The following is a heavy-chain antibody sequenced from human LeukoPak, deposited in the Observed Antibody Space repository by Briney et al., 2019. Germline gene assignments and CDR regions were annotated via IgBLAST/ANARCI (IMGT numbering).Heavy chain of an antibody. CDR3: AKDLSKGLLYRRGKYYFDY. J-gene: IGHJ4*02. D-gene: IGHD3-3*01. V-gene: IGHV3-30*02. CDR2: IRYDGSNK. CDR1: GFTFSSYG. Sequence: GGSLRLSCAASGFTFSSYGMHWVRQAPGKGLEGVAFIRYDGSNKYYADSVKGRFTISRDNSKNTLYLQMNSLRAEDTAVYYCAKDLSKGLLYRRGKYYFDYWGQGTLVTVSS.